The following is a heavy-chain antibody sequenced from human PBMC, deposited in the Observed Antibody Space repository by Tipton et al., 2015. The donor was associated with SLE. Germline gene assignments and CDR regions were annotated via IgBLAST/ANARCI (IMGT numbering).Heavy chain of an antibody. J-gene: IGHJ3*02. CDR2: ISSTSSYI. CDR3: AREELLLDAFDI. Sequence: SLRLSCAAPGFTFSGYTMNWVRQAPGKGLEWVSSISSTSSYIYYADSVKGRFTISRDNAKNSLYLQMNSLRAEDTAVYYCAREELLLDAFDIWGQETMVTVSS. D-gene: IGHD2-21*02. V-gene: IGHV3-21*01. CDR1: GFTFSGYT.